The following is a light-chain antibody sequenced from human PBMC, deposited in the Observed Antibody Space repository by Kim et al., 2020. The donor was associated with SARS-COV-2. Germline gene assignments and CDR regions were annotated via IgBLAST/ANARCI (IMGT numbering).Light chain of an antibody. CDR3: VLYKGSGISV. J-gene: IGLJ3*02. CDR1: SGSVSTSYY. Sequence: QTVVTQEPSFSVSPGGTVTLTCGLSSGSVSTSYYTSWYQQTPGQAPRTLIYSTNTRSSGVPDRFSGSILGNKAALTITGAQADDESDYYCVLYKGSGISVFGGGTQLTVL. CDR2: STN. V-gene: IGLV8-61*01.